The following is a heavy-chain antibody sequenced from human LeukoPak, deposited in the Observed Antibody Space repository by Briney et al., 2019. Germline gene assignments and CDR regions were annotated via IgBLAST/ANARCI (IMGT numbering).Heavy chain of an antibody. D-gene: IGHD1-1*01. CDR2: ISGSGGST. J-gene: IGHJ4*02. V-gene: IGHV3-23*01. Sequence: PGGSLRLSCAASGFTFSSYAMSWVRQAPGKRLECVSAISGSGGSTYYADSVKGRFTISRDNSKNTLYLQMNSLRAEDTAVYYCAKVRNVDSWYFDYWGQGTLVTVSS. CDR1: GFTFSSYA. CDR3: AKVRNVDSWYFDY.